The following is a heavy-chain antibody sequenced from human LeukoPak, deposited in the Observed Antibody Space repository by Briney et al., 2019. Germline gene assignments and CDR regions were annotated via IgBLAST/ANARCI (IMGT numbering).Heavy chain of an antibody. CDR3: ARAPGLLRFAFDF. Sequence: PGGSLTLSCAVSGFTFSTHWMSWVRQAPGKGLEWLASIKQDASGKHYVDSVKGRFTISRDNVKVSMNLEMNSLSTEDTAVYYCARAPGLLRFAFDFWGQGTM. CDR1: GFTFSTHW. CDR2: IKQDASGK. D-gene: IGHD3-22*01. V-gene: IGHV3-7*05. J-gene: IGHJ3*01.